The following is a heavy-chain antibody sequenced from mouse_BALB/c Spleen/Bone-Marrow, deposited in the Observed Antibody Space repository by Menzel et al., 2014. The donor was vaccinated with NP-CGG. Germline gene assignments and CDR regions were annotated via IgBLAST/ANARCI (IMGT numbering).Heavy chain of an antibody. J-gene: IGHJ2*01. CDR2: INPESSTI. CDR1: GFDFSRYW. V-gene: IGHV4-1*02. CDR3: TRLTYYGLTDY. Sequence: EVKLQESGGGLVQPGGSLKLSCTASGFDFSRYWMSWVRQAPGKGLQWIGEINPESSTINYTPSLKDKFIISRDNAKNTLYLQMSKVRSEDTALYYCTRLTYYGLTDYWGPGTTLTVSS. D-gene: IGHD1-2*01.